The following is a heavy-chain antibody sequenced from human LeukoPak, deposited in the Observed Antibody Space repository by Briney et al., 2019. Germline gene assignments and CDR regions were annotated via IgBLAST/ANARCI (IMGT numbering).Heavy chain of an antibody. V-gene: IGHV4-59*08. Sequence: LETLSLTCTVSGGSMSSYYWSWIRQPPGKGMEWIGYIYYSGSTNYNPSLKSRATISVDPSKNQISLKLSSVTAADTAVYYCARHYYGSGSTLDYWGQGTLVTVSS. J-gene: IGHJ4*02. D-gene: IGHD3-10*01. CDR3: ARHYYGSGSTLDY. CDR1: GGSMSSYY. CDR2: IYYSGST.